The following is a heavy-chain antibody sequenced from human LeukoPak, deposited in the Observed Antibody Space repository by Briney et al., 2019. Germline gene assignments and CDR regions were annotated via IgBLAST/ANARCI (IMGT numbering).Heavy chain of an antibody. D-gene: IGHD3-16*01. V-gene: IGHV3-21*04. CDR3: ARGGGLDV. CDR1: GFTVSSNY. J-gene: IGHJ6*02. CDR2: ISSSSSYI. Sequence: GGSLRLSCAASGFTVSSNYMNWVRQAPGKGLEWVSSISSSSSYIYYADSVKGRFTISRDNAKNSLYLQMNSLKAEDTAVYFCARGGGLDVWGQGATVTVSS.